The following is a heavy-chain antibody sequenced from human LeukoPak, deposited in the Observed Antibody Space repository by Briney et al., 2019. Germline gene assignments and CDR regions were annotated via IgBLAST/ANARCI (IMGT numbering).Heavy chain of an antibody. V-gene: IGHV3-48*01. D-gene: IGHD5-24*01. CDR1: GFSFRSYS. CDR3: ARDPQDGYNSGY. CDR2: ITSSSSTT. Sequence: PGGSLRLSCAASGFSFRSYSMIWVRQAPGKGLEWVSYITSSSSTTYYADSEKGRFTISRDNAKNSLYLQMRSLRAEDTAVYYCARDPQDGYNSGYWGQGTLVTVSS. J-gene: IGHJ4*02.